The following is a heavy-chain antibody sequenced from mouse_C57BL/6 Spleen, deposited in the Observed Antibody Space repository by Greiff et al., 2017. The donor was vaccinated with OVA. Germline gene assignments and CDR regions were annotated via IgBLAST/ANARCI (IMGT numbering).Heavy chain of an antibody. CDR1: GFTFSDYG. CDR2: ISSGSSTI. CDR3: ARVTTVVATGDFDY. Sequence: EVKLVESGGGLVKPGGSLKLSCAASGFTFSDYGMHWVRQAPEKGLEWVAYISSGSSTIYYADTVKGRFTISRDNAKNTLFLQMTSLRSEDTAMYYCARVTTVVATGDFDYWGKGTTLTVSS. J-gene: IGHJ2*01. D-gene: IGHD1-1*01. V-gene: IGHV5-17*01.